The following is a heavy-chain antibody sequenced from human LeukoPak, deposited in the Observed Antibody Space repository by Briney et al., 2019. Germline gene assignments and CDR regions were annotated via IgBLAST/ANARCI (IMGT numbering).Heavy chain of an antibody. CDR2: VYYSGST. Sequence: SETLSLTCSVSGDSISSRSDFWGWIRQPPGKGLEWIGSVYYSGSTYYNPSLKSRVTISVDTSKNQFSLKLSSVTAADTAVYYCASPDYWGQGTLVTVSS. CDR1: GDSISSRSDF. CDR3: ASPDY. J-gene: IGHJ4*02. V-gene: IGHV4-39*01.